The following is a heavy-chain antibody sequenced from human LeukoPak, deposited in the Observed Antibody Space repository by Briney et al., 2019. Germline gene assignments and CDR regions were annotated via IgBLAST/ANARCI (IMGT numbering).Heavy chain of an antibody. D-gene: IGHD3-10*01. Sequence: GGSLRLSCAASGFTFSSYGMHWVRQAPGKGLEWVAFIRYDGSNKYYADSVKGRFTISRDNSKNTLYLQMNSLRAEDTAVYYCAKDVLLWFGELSRGDYWGQGTLVTVSS. J-gene: IGHJ4*02. CDR2: IRYDGSNK. CDR3: AKDVLLWFGELSRGDY. CDR1: GFTFSSYG. V-gene: IGHV3-30*02.